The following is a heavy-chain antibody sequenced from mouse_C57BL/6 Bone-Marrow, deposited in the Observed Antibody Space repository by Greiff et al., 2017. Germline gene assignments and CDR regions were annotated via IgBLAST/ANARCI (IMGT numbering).Heavy chain of an antibody. D-gene: IGHD1-1*01. V-gene: IGHV1-64*01. CDR2: IHPNSGST. CDR3: ARSPLTTVRIVDY. Sequence: QVQLQQPGAELVKPGASVKLSCKASGYTFTSYWMHWVKQRPGQGLEWIGMIHPNSGSTNYNEKFKSKATLTVDKSSSTAYMQLSSLTSEDSAVYYCARSPLTTVRIVDYWGQGTTLTVSS. J-gene: IGHJ2*01. CDR1: GYTFTSYW.